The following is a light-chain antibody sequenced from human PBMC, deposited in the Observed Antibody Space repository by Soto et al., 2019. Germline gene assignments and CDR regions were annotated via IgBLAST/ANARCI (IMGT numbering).Light chain of an antibody. CDR2: DAS. J-gene: IGKJ3*01. CDR3: QQYNNWPFT. Sequence: EVVMTQSPATLSVSPGERATLSCRASQSVSSNLAWYQQKPGQAPRLLIYDASTRATGVPARFSGSGSGTECTLTISSLQSEDFAVYYCQQYNNWPFTFGPGTKVDIK. CDR1: QSVSSN. V-gene: IGKV3-15*01.